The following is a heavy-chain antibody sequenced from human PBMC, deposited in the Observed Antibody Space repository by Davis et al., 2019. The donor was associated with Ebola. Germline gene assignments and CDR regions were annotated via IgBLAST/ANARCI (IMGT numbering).Heavy chain of an antibody. CDR2: IFSGGTT. CDR3: ARGDGYDDAFDI. J-gene: IGHJ3*02. D-gene: IGHD5-24*01. CDR1: GLTVSSSY. V-gene: IGHV3-53*01. Sequence: GESLKISCVASGLTVSSSYMSWVRQAPGKGLEWVSVIFSGGTTYYGDSVKGRFTISRDNSKNTLYLQMNSLRAGDTAVYYCARGDGYDDAFDIWGQGTMVTVSS.